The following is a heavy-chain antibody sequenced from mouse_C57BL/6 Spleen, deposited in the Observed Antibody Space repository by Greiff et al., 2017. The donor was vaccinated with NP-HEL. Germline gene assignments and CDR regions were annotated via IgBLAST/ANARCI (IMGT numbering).Heavy chain of an antibody. Sequence: QVQLQQPGAELVKPGASVKLSCKASGYTFTSYWITWVKQRPGQGLEWIGDIYPGSGSTNYNEKFKSKATLTVDTSSITAYMQLSSLTAEDSAVYYCARCPNYYGIDYWGQGTTLTVSS. CDR3: ARCPNYYGIDY. V-gene: IGHV1-55*01. CDR1: GYTFTSYW. J-gene: IGHJ2*01. CDR2: IYPGSGST. D-gene: IGHD1-1*01.